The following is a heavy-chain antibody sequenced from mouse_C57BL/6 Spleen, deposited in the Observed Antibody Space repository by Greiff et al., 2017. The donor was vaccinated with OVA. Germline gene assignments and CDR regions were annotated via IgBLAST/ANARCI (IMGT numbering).Heavy chain of an antibody. CDR1: GYTFTSYW. J-gene: IGHJ4*01. Sequence: QVQLQQPGAELVKPGASVKMSCKASGYTFTSYWITWVKQRPGQGLVWIGDIYPGSGSTNYNEKFKSKATLTVDTSSSPAYLQLSSLTSEDSAVYYCARQLRLRAMDYWGQGTSVTVSS. CDR2: IYPGSGST. CDR3: ARQLRLRAMDY. D-gene: IGHD3-2*02. V-gene: IGHV1-55*01.